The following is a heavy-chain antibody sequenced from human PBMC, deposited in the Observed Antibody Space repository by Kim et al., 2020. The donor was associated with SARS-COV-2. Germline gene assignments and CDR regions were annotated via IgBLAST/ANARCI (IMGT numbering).Heavy chain of an antibody. CDR1: GGTFSSYA. V-gene: IGHV1-69*13. J-gene: IGHJ4*02. D-gene: IGHD6-19*01. CDR2: IIPIFGTA. CDR3: ASVGPQFGGSGWYRPFDY. Sequence: SVKVSCKASGGTFSSYAISWVRQAPGQGLEWMGGIIPIFGTANYAQKFQGRVTITADESTSTAYMELSSLRSEDTAVYYCASVGPQFGGSGWYRPFDYWGQGTLVTVSS.